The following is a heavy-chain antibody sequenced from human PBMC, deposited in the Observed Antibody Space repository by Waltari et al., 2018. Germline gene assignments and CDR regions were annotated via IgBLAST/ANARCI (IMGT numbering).Heavy chain of an antibody. D-gene: IGHD2-15*01. V-gene: IGHV3-30*02. Sequence: QVQLVESGGGVVQPGGSLRLSCAASGFTFSSYGMHWVRQAPGKGLEWVAFIRYDGSNKYYADSVKGRFTISRDNSKNTLYLQMNSLRAEDTAVYYCAKAGYCSGGSCYSFDYYYGMDVWGQGP. CDR3: AKAGYCSGGSCYSFDYYYGMDV. CDR2: IRYDGSNK. J-gene: IGHJ6*02. CDR1: GFTFSSYG.